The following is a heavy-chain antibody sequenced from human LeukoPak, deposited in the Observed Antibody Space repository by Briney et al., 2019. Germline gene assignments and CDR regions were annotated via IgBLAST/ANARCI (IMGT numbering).Heavy chain of an antibody. V-gene: IGHV3-33*01. CDR1: GFTFSSYS. D-gene: IGHD5-12*01. J-gene: IGHJ4*02. CDR3: ARSSGYDFHY. Sequence: GGSLRLSCAASGFTFSSYSMHWVRQAPGKGLEWVAVIWYDGSNKHYADSVKGRFTISRDNSKNTLYLQMNSLRAEDTAVYYCARSSGYDFHYWGQGTLVTVSP. CDR2: IWYDGSNK.